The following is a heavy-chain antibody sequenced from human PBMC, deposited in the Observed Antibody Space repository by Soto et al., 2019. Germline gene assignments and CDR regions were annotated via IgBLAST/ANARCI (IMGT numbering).Heavy chain of an antibody. Sequence: EVQLLESGGGVVQPGGSLRLSCAASGFSFSSYSMSWVRQAPGKGLEWVSAISGSGSDTYYADSVKGRFTISRDNSKNTLYLQMSRLRVEDTATYYCAFQNMLNSGWLRAFDIWGQGTLVTASS. CDR3: AFQNMLNSGWLRAFDI. J-gene: IGHJ3*02. V-gene: IGHV3-23*01. CDR1: GFSFSSYS. D-gene: IGHD6-19*01. CDR2: ISGSGSDT.